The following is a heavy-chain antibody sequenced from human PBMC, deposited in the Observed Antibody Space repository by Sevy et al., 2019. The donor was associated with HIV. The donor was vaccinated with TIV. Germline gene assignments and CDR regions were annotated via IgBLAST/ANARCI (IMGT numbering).Heavy chain of an antibody. D-gene: IGHD1-1*01. CDR1: GFTFSYFS. V-gene: IGHV3-30-3*01. Sequence: GGSLRLACAASGFTFSYFSMHWVRRAPGKGLEWVATLSYDGSNEDYADSVKGRFTISRDNSKNALYLQMNSLRAEDTAVYSCALERLSSDVAEYFENWDQGTLVTVSS. CDR3: ALERLSSDVAEYFEN. J-gene: IGHJ1*01. CDR2: LSYDGSNE.